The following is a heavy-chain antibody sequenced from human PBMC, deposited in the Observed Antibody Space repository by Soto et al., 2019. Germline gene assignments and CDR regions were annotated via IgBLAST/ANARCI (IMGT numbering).Heavy chain of an antibody. J-gene: IGHJ5*02. CDR3: AGGGRDRFDP. CDR1: GYTFTSYY. D-gene: IGHD2-15*01. CDR2: INPSGGST. V-gene: IGHV1-46*01. Sequence: ASVKVSCKASGYTFTSYYMHWVRQAPGQGLEWMGIINPSGGSTSYAQKFQGRVTISVDTSKNQFSLKLSSVTAADTAVYYCAGGGRDRFDPWGQGTLVTVSS.